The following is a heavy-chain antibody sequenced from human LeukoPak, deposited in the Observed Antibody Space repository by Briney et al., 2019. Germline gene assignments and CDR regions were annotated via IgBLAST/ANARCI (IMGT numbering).Heavy chain of an antibody. J-gene: IGHJ6*02. V-gene: IGHV3-30-3*01. CDR1: GFTFSSYA. Sequence: PGRSLRLSCAASGFTFSSYAIHWVRQAPGKGLEWVAVISYDGSNKYYADSVKGRFTISRDNSKNTLYLQMNSLRAEDTALYYCARAPHYSNYGPYYYGMDVWGQGTTVTVSS. CDR3: ARAPHYSNYGPYYYGMDV. D-gene: IGHD4-11*01. CDR2: ISYDGSNK.